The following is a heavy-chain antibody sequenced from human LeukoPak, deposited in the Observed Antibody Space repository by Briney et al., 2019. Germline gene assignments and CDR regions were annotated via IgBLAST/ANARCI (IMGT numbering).Heavy chain of an antibody. CDR2: ISSSSYI. Sequence: GGSLRLSCAASGFTFSSYSMNWVRQGPGKGLEWVSSISSSSYIYYTDSVKGRFTISRDNAKNSLYPQMNSLRADDTAVYYCARDQPPSGIVVVPAADYWGQGTLVTVSS. CDR3: ARDQPPSGIVVVPAADY. V-gene: IGHV3-21*01. D-gene: IGHD2-2*01. J-gene: IGHJ4*02. CDR1: GFTFSSYS.